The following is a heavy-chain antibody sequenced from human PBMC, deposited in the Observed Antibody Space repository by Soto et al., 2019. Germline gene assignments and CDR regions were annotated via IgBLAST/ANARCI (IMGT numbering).Heavy chain of an antibody. V-gene: IGHV3-33*01. Sequence: QVQLVESGGGVVQPGRSLRLSCAASGFTFSSYGMHWVRQAPGKGLEWVAVIWYDGSNKYYADSVKGRFTISRDNSKTTLYLQMNSLRAEATDVYYCARVHFGSGTWVDYWGQGTLVTVSS. J-gene: IGHJ4*02. CDR2: IWYDGSNK. D-gene: IGHD3-10*01. CDR1: GFTFSSYG. CDR3: ARVHFGSGTWVDY.